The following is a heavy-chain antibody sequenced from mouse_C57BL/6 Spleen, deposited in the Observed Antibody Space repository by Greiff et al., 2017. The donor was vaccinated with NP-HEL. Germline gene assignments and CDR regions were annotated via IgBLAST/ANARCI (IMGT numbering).Heavy chain of an antibody. CDR1: GYTFTSYW. CDR3: ARHSSGYDYFDY. Sequence: VQLQQSGAELVRPGTSVKLSCKASGYTFTSYWMHWVKQRPGQGLAWIGVIDPSDSYTNYNQKFKGKATLTVDTSSSTAYMQLSSLTSEDSAVYYCARHSSGYDYFDYWGQGTTLTVSS. D-gene: IGHD3-2*02. V-gene: IGHV1-59*01. CDR2: IDPSDSYT. J-gene: IGHJ2*01.